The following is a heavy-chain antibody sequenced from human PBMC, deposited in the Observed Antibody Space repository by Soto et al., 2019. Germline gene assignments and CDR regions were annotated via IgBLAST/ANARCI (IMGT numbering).Heavy chain of an antibody. D-gene: IGHD3-22*01. CDR2: ITDSGGST. CDR3: AKGYRSSGYYFDY. V-gene: IGHV3-23*01. CDR1: GFTFSSYA. Sequence: LRLSCAASGFTFSSYAMSWVRQAPGKGLEWVSAITDSGGSTYYADSVKGRFTISRDNSENTLYLQMNSLRAEDTALYYCAKGYRSSGYYFDYWGQGTLVTVSS. J-gene: IGHJ4*02.